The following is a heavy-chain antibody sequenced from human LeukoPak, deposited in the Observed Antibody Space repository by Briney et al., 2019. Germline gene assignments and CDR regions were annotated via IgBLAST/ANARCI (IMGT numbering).Heavy chain of an antibody. Sequence: SETLSLTCTVSGGSINSSSYYWGWIRQPPGKGLEWIGSIYYDGSTYYNPSLKSRVTLPVDTSKSQFSLKLNSVTAADTAVYYCARNYCSTTSCFLFHYWGQGTLVTVSS. J-gene: IGHJ4*02. V-gene: IGHV4-39*07. CDR2: IYYDGST. D-gene: IGHD2-2*01. CDR3: ARNYCSTTSCFLFHY. CDR1: GGSINSSSYY.